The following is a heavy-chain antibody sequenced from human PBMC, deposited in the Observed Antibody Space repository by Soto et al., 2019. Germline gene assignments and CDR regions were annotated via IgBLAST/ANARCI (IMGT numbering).Heavy chain of an antibody. CDR3: ARGKNYYGSGSYYSPYYYYGMDV. J-gene: IGHJ6*02. CDR1: GGTFSSYT. CDR2: IIPILGIA. D-gene: IGHD3-10*01. V-gene: IGHV1-69*02. Sequence: SVKVSCKASGGTFSSYTISWVRQAPGQGLEWMGRIIPILGIANYAQKFQGRVTITADKSTSTAYMELSSLRSEDTAVYYCARGKNYYGSGSYYSPYYYYGMDVWGQGTTVTVS.